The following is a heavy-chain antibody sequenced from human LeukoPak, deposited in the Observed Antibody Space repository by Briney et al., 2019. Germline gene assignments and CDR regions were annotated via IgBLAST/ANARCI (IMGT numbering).Heavy chain of an antibody. CDR3: ARERGISDAFDI. V-gene: IGHV4-59*01. CDR2: IYYSGST. Sequence: SETLSLTCTVSDGSISSYYWSWIRQPPGKGLEWIGYIYYSGSTNYNPSLKSRVTISVDTSKNQFSLKLSSVTAADTAVYYCARERGISDAFDIWGQGTMVTVSS. J-gene: IGHJ3*02. CDR1: DGSISSYY. D-gene: IGHD3-3*01.